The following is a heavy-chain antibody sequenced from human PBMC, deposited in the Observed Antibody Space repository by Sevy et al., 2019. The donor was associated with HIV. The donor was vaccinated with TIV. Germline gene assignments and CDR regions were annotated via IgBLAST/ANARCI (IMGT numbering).Heavy chain of an antibody. CDR2: TYYRSKWYN. Sequence: SQTLSLTCAISGDSVSSNSAAWNWIRQSPSIGLEWLGRTYYRSKWYNDYAVSVKSRITINPDTSKNQFSLQLNSVTPEDTAVYYCARGNHYYYYGMDVWGQGTTVTVSS. V-gene: IGHV6-1*01. CDR1: GDSVSSNSAA. CDR3: ARGNHYYYYGMDV. D-gene: IGHD4-4*01. J-gene: IGHJ6*02.